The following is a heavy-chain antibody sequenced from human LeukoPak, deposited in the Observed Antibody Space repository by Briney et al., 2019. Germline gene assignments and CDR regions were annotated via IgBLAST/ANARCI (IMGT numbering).Heavy chain of an antibody. Sequence: SETLSLTCAVYGGSFSGYYWSWIRQPPGKGLEWVGYIYYSGSTYYNPSLRSRVTISVDTSKNQFSLKLSSVTAADTAVYYYARSKAYCGGDCYLDAFDIWGQGTMVTVSS. J-gene: IGHJ3*02. CDR2: IYYSGST. V-gene: IGHV4-59*12. CDR3: ARSKAYCGGDCYLDAFDI. CDR1: GGSFSGYY. D-gene: IGHD2-21*02.